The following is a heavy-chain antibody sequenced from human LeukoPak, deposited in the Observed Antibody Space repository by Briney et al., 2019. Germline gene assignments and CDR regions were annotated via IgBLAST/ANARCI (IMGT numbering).Heavy chain of an antibody. CDR2: IGTGGHT. CDR3: TRGGLEAPCDV. Sequence: GGSLRLSCSGSGITFSNYDMHLGRQEKGKGLEWVSSIGTGGHTYYAPSVKGRFTISRENAKNSLYLQMNSLRAGDTAIYYCTRGGLEAPCDVWGQGTMVAVSS. D-gene: IGHD5-24*01. CDR1: GITFSNYD. J-gene: IGHJ3*01. V-gene: IGHV3-13*01.